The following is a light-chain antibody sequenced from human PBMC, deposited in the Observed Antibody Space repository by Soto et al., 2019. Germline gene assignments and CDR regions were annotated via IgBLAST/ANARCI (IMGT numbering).Light chain of an antibody. CDR1: QTINSH. J-gene: IGKJ4*01. CDR2: DAS. V-gene: IGKV1-39*01. CDR3: QQSYSAPLT. Sequence: DIQMTQSPSSLSASAGDRVTITCRSSQTINSHLNWYQQKPGKAPKLLIYDASNLQSGVPSRFSGSESGTDFTLTISSLQPEDFATYYCQQSYSAPLTFGGGTKVEVK.